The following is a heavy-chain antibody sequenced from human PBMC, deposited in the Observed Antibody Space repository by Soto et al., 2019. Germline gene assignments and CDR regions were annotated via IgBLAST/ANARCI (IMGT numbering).Heavy chain of an antibody. CDR1: GFSLSTSGVG. V-gene: IGHV2-5*02. D-gene: IGHD7-27*01. CDR3: AHSLIPNWGSRGSFDY. Sequence: QITLKESGPTLVKPTQTLTLTCTFSGFSLSTSGVGVGWIRQPPGKALEWLALIYWDDDKRYSPSLKSRLTITKDTSKNQVVRTMTTMDPVDTATYYCAHSLIPNWGSRGSFDYWGQGTLVTVSS. CDR2: IYWDDDK. J-gene: IGHJ4*02.